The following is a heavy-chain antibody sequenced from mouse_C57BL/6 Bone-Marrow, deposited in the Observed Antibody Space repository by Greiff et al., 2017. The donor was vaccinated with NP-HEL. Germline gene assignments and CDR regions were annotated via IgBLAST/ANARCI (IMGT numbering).Heavy chain of an antibody. V-gene: IGHV1-82*01. Sequence: VNLVESGPELVKPGASVKISCKASGYAFSSSWMNWVKQRPGQGLEWIGRIYPGDGDTTYNGKFKGKATLTADKSSSTAYMQLRSLTSEDSAVYFCASGDGSSYEYFDYWGQGTTLTVSS. CDR2: IYPGDGDT. CDR1: GYAFSSSW. J-gene: IGHJ2*01. CDR3: ASGDGSSYEYFDY. D-gene: IGHD1-1*01.